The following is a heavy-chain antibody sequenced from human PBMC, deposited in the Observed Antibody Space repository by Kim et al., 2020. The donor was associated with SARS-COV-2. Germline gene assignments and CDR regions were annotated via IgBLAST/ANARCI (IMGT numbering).Heavy chain of an antibody. V-gene: IGHV4-31*03. CDR3: ARVPAARLAFDI. Sequence: SETLSLTCTVSGGSISSGGYYWSWIRQHPGKGLEWIGYIYYSGSTYYNPSLKSRVTISVDTSKNQFSLKLSSVTAADTAVYYCARVPAARLAFDIWGQGTMVTVSS. J-gene: IGHJ3*02. CDR1: GGSISSGGYY. D-gene: IGHD6-6*01. CDR2: IYYSGST.